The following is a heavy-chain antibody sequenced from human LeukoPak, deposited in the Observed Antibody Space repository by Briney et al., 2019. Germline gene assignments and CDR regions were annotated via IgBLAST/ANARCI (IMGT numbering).Heavy chain of an antibody. CDR2: IYSGGST. J-gene: IGHJ3*02. Sequence: GGSLRLSCAASGFTVSSNYMSWVRQAPGKGLEWVSVIYSGGSTYYADSVKGRFTISRDNSKNTLYLQMNSLRAEDTAVYYCAREGYYDSSGTIEAVVGAFDIWGQGTMVTVSS. V-gene: IGHV3-53*01. CDR3: AREGYYDSSGTIEAVVGAFDI. D-gene: IGHD3-22*01. CDR1: GFTVSSNY.